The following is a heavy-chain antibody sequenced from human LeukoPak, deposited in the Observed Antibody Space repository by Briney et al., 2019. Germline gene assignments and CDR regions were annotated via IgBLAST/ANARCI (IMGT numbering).Heavy chain of an antibody. CDR1: GGSLSSYY. Sequence: SETLSLTCTVSGGSLSSYYWSWIQQPAGKGLECIGRINTSGSTNYNPSLKSRVTMSVDTSKKQFSLKLSSVTAADTAVYYCARNLLPAAKGAFDIWGQGTLVTVSS. V-gene: IGHV4-4*07. CDR2: INTSGST. CDR3: ARNLLPAAKGAFDI. J-gene: IGHJ3*02. D-gene: IGHD2-2*01.